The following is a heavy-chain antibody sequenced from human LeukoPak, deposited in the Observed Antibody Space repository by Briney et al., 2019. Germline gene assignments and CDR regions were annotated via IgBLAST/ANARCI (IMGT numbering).Heavy chain of an antibody. D-gene: IGHD3-22*01. CDR2: ISSSGGDT. V-gene: IGHV3-23*01. J-gene: IGHJ4*02. Sequence: GGSLRLSCAASRFTFSDYAMNWVRQAPGKGLEWVSAISSSGGDTYYADSVQGRFTISRDNSKNTLYLQMNSLRAEDTAIYYCAKDASAPYYDSSAYIPSIDYWGQGTLATVSS. CDR1: RFTFSDYA. CDR3: AKDASAPYYDSSAYIPSIDY.